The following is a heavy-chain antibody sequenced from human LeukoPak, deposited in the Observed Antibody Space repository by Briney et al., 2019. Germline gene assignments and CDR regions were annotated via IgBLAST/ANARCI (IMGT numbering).Heavy chain of an antibody. CDR1: GFTFSSYG. V-gene: IGHV3-30*02. J-gene: IGHJ4*02. CDR2: IRYDGSNK. Sequence: GGSLRLSCAASGFTFSSYGMHWVRQAPGKGLEWVAFIRYDGSNKYYADSVKGRFTISRDNSKNTLYLQMNSLRAEDTAVYYCARDDVSYYYASGSADYWGQGTLVTVSS. CDR3: ARDDVSYYYASGSADY. D-gene: IGHD3-10*01.